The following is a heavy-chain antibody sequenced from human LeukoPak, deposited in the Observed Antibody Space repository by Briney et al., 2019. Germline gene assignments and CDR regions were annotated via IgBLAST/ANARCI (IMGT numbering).Heavy chain of an antibody. CDR3: ARGKFTGYSSSRDYYYGMDV. D-gene: IGHD6-13*01. Sequence: GGSLRLSCAASGFTFSSYSMNWVRQAPGKGLEWVSYISSSSSTIYYADSVKGRFTISRDNAKNSLYLQMNSLRAEGTAVYYCARGKFTGYSSSRDYYYGMDVWGQGTTVTVSS. CDR1: GFTFSSYS. J-gene: IGHJ6*02. CDR2: ISSSSSTI. V-gene: IGHV3-48*04.